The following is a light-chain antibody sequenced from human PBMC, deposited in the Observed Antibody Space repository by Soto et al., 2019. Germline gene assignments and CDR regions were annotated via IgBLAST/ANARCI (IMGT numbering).Light chain of an antibody. CDR3: QQRSNWPVT. V-gene: IGKV3-11*01. CDR2: DAS. Sequence: EIVLTQSPATLSLSPGERATLSCRASQSVSRYLAWYQQKPGQAPRLLIYDASNRATGIPARFSGSGSGTDFTLTISTLEPEDCAVYYCQQRSNWPVTFGQGTKVEIK. J-gene: IGKJ1*01. CDR1: QSVSRY.